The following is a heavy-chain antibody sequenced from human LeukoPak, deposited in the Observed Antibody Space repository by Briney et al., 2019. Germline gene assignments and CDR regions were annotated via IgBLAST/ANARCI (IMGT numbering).Heavy chain of an antibody. D-gene: IGHD3-3*01. J-gene: IGHJ5*02. CDR2: ISGSGGNT. CDR3: AKEGASSYYDFWSGYFWFDP. V-gene: IGHV3-23*01. Sequence: GESLKISCAASGFTFSSYAMSWVRQAPGKGLEWVSTISGSGGNTYYADSVKGRFTISRDNSKNTLYLQMNSLRAEDTAVYYCAKEGASSYYDFWSGYFWFDPWGQGTLVTVSS. CDR1: GFTFSSYA.